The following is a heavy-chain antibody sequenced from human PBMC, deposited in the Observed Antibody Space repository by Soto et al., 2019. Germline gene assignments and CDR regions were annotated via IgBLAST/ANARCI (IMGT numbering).Heavy chain of an antibody. CDR3: ARRGPGTYFDY. D-gene: IGHD6-13*01. J-gene: IGHJ4*02. CDR1: GFTVTNKY. V-gene: IGHV3-23*01. Sequence: PGGSLRLSCAASGFTVTNKYMTWVRQAPGKGLEWVSVISGSGDSTYYADSVKGRFTISRDNSKNTLYLQMNSLRTEDTAVYYCARRGPGTYFDYWGQGTLVTVSS. CDR2: ISGSGDST.